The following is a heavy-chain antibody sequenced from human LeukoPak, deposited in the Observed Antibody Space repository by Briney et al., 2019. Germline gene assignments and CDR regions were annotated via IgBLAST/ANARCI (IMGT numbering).Heavy chain of an antibody. CDR2: ISAYNGNT. CDR3: ARVRGCSSTSCYLSSRWFDP. D-gene: IGHD2-2*01. V-gene: IGHV1-18*04. CDR1: GYTFTGYY. J-gene: IGHJ5*02. Sequence: ASVKVSCKASGYTFTGYYMHWVRQAPGQGLEWMGWISAYNGNTNYAQKLQGRVTMTTDTSTSTAYMELRSLRSDDTAVYYCARVRGCSSTSCYLSSRWFDPWGQGTLVTVSS.